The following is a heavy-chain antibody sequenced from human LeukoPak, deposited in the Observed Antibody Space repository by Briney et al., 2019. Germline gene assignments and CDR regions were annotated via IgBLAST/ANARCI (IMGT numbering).Heavy chain of an antibody. CDR1: GFTFSSYG. V-gene: IGHV3-30*03. CDR2: ISYDGSNK. D-gene: IGHD3-10*01. J-gene: IGHJ5*02. CDR3: AAYYYGSGSSPLGP. Sequence: GGSLRLSCAASGFTFSSYGMHRVRQAPGKGLEWGAVISYDGSNKYYADSVKGRFTISRDNSKNTLYLQMNSLRAEDTAVYYCAAYYYGSGSSPLGPWGQGTLVTVSS.